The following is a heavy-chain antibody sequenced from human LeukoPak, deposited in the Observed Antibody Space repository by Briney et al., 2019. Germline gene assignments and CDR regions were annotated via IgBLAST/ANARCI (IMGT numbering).Heavy chain of an antibody. Sequence: GGSLRLFCAASGFTFSSYAMSWVRQAPGKGLEWVSAISGSGGSTYYADSVKGRFTISRDNSKNTLYLQMNSLRAEDTAVYYCAKDFHSSGYYFEFWTFDYWGQGTLVTVSS. D-gene: IGHD3-22*01. CDR2: ISGSGGST. J-gene: IGHJ4*02. V-gene: IGHV3-23*01. CDR1: GFTFSSYA. CDR3: AKDFHSSGYYFEFWTFDY.